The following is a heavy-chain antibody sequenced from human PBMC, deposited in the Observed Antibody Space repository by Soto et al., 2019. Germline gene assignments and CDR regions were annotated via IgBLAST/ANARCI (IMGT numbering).Heavy chain of an antibody. Sequence: PGESLKISCKGSGYSFTSYWIGWVRQMPGKGLEWMGIIYPGDSDTRYSPSFQGQVTISADKSITTAYLQWSSLKASDTAMYYCASPYSSSWLSLDYWGQGTLVTVPS. J-gene: IGHJ4*02. V-gene: IGHV5-51*01. CDR1: GYSFTSYW. CDR2: IYPGDSDT. CDR3: ASPYSSSWLSLDY. D-gene: IGHD6-13*01.